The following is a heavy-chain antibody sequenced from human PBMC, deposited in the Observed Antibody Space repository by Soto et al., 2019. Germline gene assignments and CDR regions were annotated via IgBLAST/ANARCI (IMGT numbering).Heavy chain of an antibody. Sequence: EVQLVESGGGLVQPGGSLRLSCAASGFSFDSCGMHWVRQAPGQGPMWVSRIDYDGTTTNYADSVKGRFTISRDNAKSTLYLQMNSWRPEDTAVYYCTRGPRASSGGTGAYWGKGTLVTVSS. D-gene: IGHD2-2*01. CDR3: TRGPRASSGGTGAY. CDR2: IDYDGTTT. V-gene: IGHV3-74*01. J-gene: IGHJ1*01. CDR1: GFSFDSCG.